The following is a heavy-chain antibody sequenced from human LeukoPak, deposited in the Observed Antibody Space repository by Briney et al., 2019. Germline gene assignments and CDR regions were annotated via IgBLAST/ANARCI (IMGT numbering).Heavy chain of an antibody. Sequence: ASVKVSCKASGYTFTGYYMHWVRQAAGQGLDWMGWINPNSGGTNYAQKFQGRVTMTRDTSTSTAYMELSRLRSDDAAVYYCAREQRLFSVRLLGFWGQGTLVTVSS. J-gene: IGHJ4*02. V-gene: IGHV1-2*02. CDR2: INPNSGGT. CDR1: GYTFTGYY. CDR3: AREQRLFSVRLLGF. D-gene: IGHD3-22*01.